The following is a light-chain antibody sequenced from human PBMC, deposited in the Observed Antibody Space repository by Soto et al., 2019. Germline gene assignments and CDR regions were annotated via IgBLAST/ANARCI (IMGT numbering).Light chain of an antibody. V-gene: IGKV1-33*01. Sequence: DIQMTQSPSSLSASVGDRVTITCQASQDSKNFLNWYQQRPGKAPKLLIYDASDLETGVPSRFSGSGSGTDFTLTITSLQPEDIATYYCQQYDNLPPYSFGQGTKLEIK. J-gene: IGKJ2*01. CDR3: QQYDNLPPYS. CDR1: QDSKNF. CDR2: DAS.